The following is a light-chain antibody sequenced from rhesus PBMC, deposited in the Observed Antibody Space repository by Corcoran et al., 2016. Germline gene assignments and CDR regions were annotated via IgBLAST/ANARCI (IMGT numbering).Light chain of an antibody. V-gene: IGLV2-32*02. CDR3: SSYAGTNPYI. CDR2: EVT. Sequence: QAALTQPRSVSGSPGQSVTISCTGTSSDIGGYNYVSWYQQHPGTAPKLMIFEVTKRPSGVSDRFSGSKSGNTASLPISGLQAEDDAVYYCSSYAGTNPYIFGAGTRLTVL. J-gene: IGLJ1*01. CDR1: SSDIGGYNY.